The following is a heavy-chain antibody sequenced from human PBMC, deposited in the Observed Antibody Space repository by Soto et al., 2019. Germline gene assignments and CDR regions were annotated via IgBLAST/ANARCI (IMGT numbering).Heavy chain of an antibody. J-gene: IGHJ4*02. CDR3: ETDTYYYASSCYCAFDS. D-gene: IGHD3-22*01. CDR1: GFTFSAYG. V-gene: IGHV3-30*03. Sequence: GGSLRLSCAASGFTFSAYGIHWVRQAPGKGLEWVAVISHDGSNTNYADSVKGRFTFSRDNSKDTVYLQMNSLRAEDTAVYYCETDTYYYASSCYCAFDSWGQGTLVTVSS. CDR2: ISHDGSNT.